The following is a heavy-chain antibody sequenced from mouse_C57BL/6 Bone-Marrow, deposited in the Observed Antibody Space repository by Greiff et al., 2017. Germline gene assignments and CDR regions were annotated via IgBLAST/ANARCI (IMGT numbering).Heavy chain of an antibody. CDR1: GYTFTSYW. V-gene: IGHV1-55*01. D-gene: IGHD2-5*01. J-gene: IGHJ1*03. CDR3: ARPYYSNYWYFDV. Sequence: VQLQQSGAELVKPGASVKMSCKASGYTFTSYWITWVKQRPGQGLEWLGDLYPGSGSTNYNEKFKSKATLTVDTSYSTAYMQLSSLTSEDSAVYYCARPYYSNYWYFDVWGTGTTVTVSS. CDR2: LYPGSGST.